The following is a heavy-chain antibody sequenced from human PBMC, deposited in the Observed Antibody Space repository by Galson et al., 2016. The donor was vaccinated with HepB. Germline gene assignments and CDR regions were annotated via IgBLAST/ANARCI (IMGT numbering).Heavy chain of an antibody. Sequence: SVKVSCKASGYDFTTFGIGWVRQAPGQGLEWIGWIAIYNDKRDYAQKFQDRVTLTADTSTDTAYMQLNNVTSDDTATYYCARSAYSSGDYWGQGTLVTVS. V-gene: IGHV1-18*01. D-gene: IGHD3-22*01. CDR3: ARSAYSSGDY. J-gene: IGHJ4*02. CDR2: IAIYNDKR. CDR1: GYDFTTFG.